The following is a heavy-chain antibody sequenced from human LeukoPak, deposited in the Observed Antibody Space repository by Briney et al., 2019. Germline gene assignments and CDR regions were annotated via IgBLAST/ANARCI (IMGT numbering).Heavy chain of an antibody. CDR3: AAGYSGSYLDWLDP. CDR1: GFTFTSSA. Sequence: ASVKVSCKASGFTFTSSAMQWVRQARGQRLEWIGWIVVGSGNTNYAQKFQERVTITRDMSTSTAYMELSSLRSEDTAVYYCAAGYSGSYLDWLDPWGQGTLVTVSS. CDR2: IVVGSGNT. V-gene: IGHV1-58*02. J-gene: IGHJ5*02. D-gene: IGHD1-26*01.